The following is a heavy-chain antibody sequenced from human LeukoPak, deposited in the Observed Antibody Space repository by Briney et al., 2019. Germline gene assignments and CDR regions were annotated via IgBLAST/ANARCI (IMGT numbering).Heavy chain of an antibody. V-gene: IGHV1-24*01. Sequence: ASVTVSCKVSGYTLTELSMHWVRQAPGKGLEWMGGFDPEDGETIYAQKFQGRVTMTEDTSTDTAYMELSSLRSEDTAVYYCAARHDSSGYYQYYFDYWGQGTLVTVSS. CDR3: AARHDSSGYYQYYFDY. CDR2: FDPEDGET. CDR1: GYTLTELS. J-gene: IGHJ4*02. D-gene: IGHD3-22*01.